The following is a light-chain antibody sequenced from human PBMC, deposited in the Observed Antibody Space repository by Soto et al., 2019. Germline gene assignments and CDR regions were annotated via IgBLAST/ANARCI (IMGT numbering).Light chain of an antibody. Sequence: EIVLTQSPATRSLSPGERATLSCRASQSISSYLAWFQQKPGQAPRLLIYDASNRATDIPARFSGSGSGTDFTLTISSLEPEDFAVYYCQQRTIWPPAFGQGTRLEIK. CDR1: QSISSY. V-gene: IGKV3-11*01. CDR2: DAS. J-gene: IGKJ5*01. CDR3: QQRTIWPPA.